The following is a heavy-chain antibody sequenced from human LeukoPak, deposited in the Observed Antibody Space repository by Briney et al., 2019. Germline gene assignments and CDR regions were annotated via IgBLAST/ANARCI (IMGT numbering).Heavy chain of an antibody. CDR3: AKEYYYGSGSYFTHYGMDV. D-gene: IGHD3-10*01. Sequence: GGSLRLSCAASGFSFSTYRMNWVRQAPGEGLEWISYISSRNNVTFYADSVKGRFTISRDNSKNTLYLQMNSLRAEDTAVYYCAKEYYYGSGSYFTHYGMDVWGQGTTVTVSS. J-gene: IGHJ6*02. V-gene: IGHV3-21*04. CDR2: ISSRNNVT. CDR1: GFSFSTYR.